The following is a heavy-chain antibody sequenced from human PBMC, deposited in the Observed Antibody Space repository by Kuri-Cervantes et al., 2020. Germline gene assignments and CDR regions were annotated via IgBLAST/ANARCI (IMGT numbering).Heavy chain of an antibody. CDR1: GGSISSGDYY. CDR3: AKVKGRWELLRLQYYFDY. V-gene: IGHV4-30-4*01. J-gene: IGHJ4*02. D-gene: IGHD1-26*01. Sequence: SETLSLTCTVSGGSISSGDYYWSWIRQPPGKGLEWIGYIYYSGSTYYNPSLKSRVTISVDTSKNQFSLKLSSVTAADTAVYYCAKVKGRWELLRLQYYFDYWGQGTLVTVSS. CDR2: IYYSGST.